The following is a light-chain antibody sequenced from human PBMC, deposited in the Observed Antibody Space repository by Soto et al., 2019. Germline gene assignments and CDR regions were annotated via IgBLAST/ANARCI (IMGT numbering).Light chain of an antibody. V-gene: IGKV1-5*03. Sequence: DVQMTQWPSTLSASVGERVTITCRASQSVSTLLAWYQQKPGKAPKLLIYKASSLESGVPPRFSGRGSGTEFTLTISSLQPDDFATYYCQQYNRYSVTFGQGTKVDIK. CDR1: QSVSTL. J-gene: IGKJ1*01. CDR3: QQYNRYSVT. CDR2: KAS.